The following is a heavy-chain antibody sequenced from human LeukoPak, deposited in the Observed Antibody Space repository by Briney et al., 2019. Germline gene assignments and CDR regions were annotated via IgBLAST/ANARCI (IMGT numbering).Heavy chain of an antibody. CDR2: IYYSGST. Sequence: SETLSLTCTVSGGSISSSSYYWGWIRQPPGKGLEWIGSIYYSGSTYYNPSLKSRVTISVDTSKNQFSLKLSSVTAADTAVYYCARSYSSSWIFGYWGQGTLVTVSS. CDR3: ARSYSSSWIFGY. D-gene: IGHD6-13*01. V-gene: IGHV4-39*07. CDR1: GGSISSSSYY. J-gene: IGHJ4*02.